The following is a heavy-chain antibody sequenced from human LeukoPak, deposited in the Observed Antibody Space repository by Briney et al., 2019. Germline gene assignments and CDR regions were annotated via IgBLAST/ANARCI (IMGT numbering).Heavy chain of an antibody. V-gene: IGHV3-33*01. Sequence: GGSLRLSCAASGFTFSSYGMHWVRQAPGKGLEWVAVIWYDGSNKYYADSVKGRFTISRDNSKNTLYLQMNSLRAEDTAVYYCARDYYDSSGYPLGYYYYYGMDVWGQGTTVTVSS. CDR1: GFTFSSYG. CDR3: ARDYYDSSGYPLGYYYYYGMDV. D-gene: IGHD3-22*01. CDR2: IWYDGSNK. J-gene: IGHJ6*02.